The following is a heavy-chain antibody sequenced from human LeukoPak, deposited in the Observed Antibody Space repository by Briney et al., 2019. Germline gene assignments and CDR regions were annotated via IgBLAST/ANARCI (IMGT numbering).Heavy chain of an antibody. J-gene: IGHJ4*02. CDR2: IGYTGTI. Sequence: GGSLRLSCAASGFTFSSYSMNWVRQAPGKGLEWISYIGYTGTIYYADSVKGRFTVSRDNAENSLYLQMISLRAEDTAIYYCARGSGGVGASLPYWGQGALVTVSS. D-gene: IGHD3-16*01. CDR1: GFTFSSYS. V-gene: IGHV3-48*01. CDR3: ARGSGGVGASLPY.